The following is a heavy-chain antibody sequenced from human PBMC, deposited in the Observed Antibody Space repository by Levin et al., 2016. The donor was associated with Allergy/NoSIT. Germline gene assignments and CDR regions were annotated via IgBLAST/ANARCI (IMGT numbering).Heavy chain of an antibody. CDR1: GYTFTGYY. D-gene: IGHD4-17*01. V-gene: IGHV1-2*06. CDR2: INPNSGGT. Sequence: ASVKVSCKASGYTFTGYYMHWVRQAPGQGLEWMGRINPNSGGTNYAQKFQGRVTMTRDTSISTAYMELSRLRSDDTAVYYCASFYGDYGVTDWYFDLWGRGTLVTVSS. J-gene: IGHJ2*01. CDR3: ASFYGDYGVTDWYFDL.